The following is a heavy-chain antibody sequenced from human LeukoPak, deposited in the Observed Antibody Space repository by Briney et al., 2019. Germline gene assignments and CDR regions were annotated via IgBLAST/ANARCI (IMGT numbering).Heavy chain of an antibody. D-gene: IGHD3-9*01. V-gene: IGHV3-30*18. J-gene: IGHJ6*03. CDR1: GFTFSSYG. CDR3: AKGDYDILTGYSRSYYYYYYMDV. Sequence: PGGSLRLSCAASGFTFSSYGMHWVRQAPGKGLEWVAVISYDGSNKYYVDSVKGRFTISRDNSKNTLYLQMSSLRADDTAVYYCAKGDYDILTGYSRSYYYYYYMDVWGKGTTVTVSS. CDR2: ISYDGSNK.